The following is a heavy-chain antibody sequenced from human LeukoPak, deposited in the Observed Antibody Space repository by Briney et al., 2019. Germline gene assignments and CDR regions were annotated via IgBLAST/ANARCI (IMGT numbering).Heavy chain of an antibody. J-gene: IGHJ4*02. V-gene: IGHV1-69*13. CDR2: IIPIFGTA. D-gene: IGHD6-13*01. CDR1: GGTFSSYA. CDR3: ARGTRRGIAAAGAIFDY. Sequence: ASVKVSCKASGGTFSSYAISWVRQAPGQGLEWMGGIIPIFGTANYAQKFQGRVTITADESTSTAYMELRSLRSDDTAVYYCARGTRRGIAAAGAIFDYWGQGTLVTVSS.